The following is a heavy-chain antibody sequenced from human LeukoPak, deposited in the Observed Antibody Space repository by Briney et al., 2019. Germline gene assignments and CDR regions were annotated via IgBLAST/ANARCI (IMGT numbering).Heavy chain of an antibody. D-gene: IGHD1-1*01. CDR3: ASSDWNHGPLDY. CDR1: GFTFSSYA. V-gene: IGHV3-66*01. Sequence: PGGSLRLSCAASGFTFSSYAMSWVRQAPGKGLEWVSVIYSGGSTYYADSVKGRFTISRDNSKNTLYLQLNSLRAEDTAVYYCASSDWNHGPLDYWGQGTLVTVSS. CDR2: IYSGGST. J-gene: IGHJ4*02.